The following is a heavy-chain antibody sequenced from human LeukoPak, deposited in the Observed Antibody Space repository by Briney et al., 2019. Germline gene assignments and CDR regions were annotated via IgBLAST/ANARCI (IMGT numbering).Heavy chain of an antibody. V-gene: IGHV4-39*07. D-gene: IGHD3-22*01. CDR2: IYYSGST. CDR1: GGSIGSSSQY. Sequence: SETLSLTCTASGGSIGSSSQYWGWIRQPPGKRLEWIGIIYYSGSTYYNPSLKSRVTISVDTSKNQFSLKLSSVTAADTAVYYCARLAYYYDRFYYYYYMDVWGKGTTVTISS. CDR3: ARLAYYYDRFYYYYYMDV. J-gene: IGHJ6*03.